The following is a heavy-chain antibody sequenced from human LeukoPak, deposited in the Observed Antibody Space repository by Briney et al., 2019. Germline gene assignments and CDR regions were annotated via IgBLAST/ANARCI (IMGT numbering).Heavy chain of an antibody. Sequence: GGSLRLSCSPSGFTFISYAMSWAREAPGKGLGWVSAISGSGGSTYYADSVKGRFTISRDNSKNTLHLQMNSLRAEDTAVYYCAKIYGSGSFDYWGQGTLVTVSS. CDR3: AKIYGSGSFDY. D-gene: IGHD3-10*01. V-gene: IGHV3-23*01. CDR1: GFTFISYA. CDR2: ISGSGGST. J-gene: IGHJ4*02.